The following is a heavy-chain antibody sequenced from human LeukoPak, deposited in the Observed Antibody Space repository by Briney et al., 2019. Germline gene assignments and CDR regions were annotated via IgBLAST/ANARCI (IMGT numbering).Heavy chain of an antibody. D-gene: IGHD5-18*01. CDR2: IYYSGST. CDR3: ARDTAMVHFDY. CDR1: GGSISSYY. V-gene: IGHV4-59*01. J-gene: IGHJ4*02. Sequence: SETLSLTCTVSGGSISSYYWSWIRQPPGKGLEWIGYIYYSGSTNCNPSLKSRVTISVDTSKNQFSLKLSSVTAADTAVYYCARDTAMVHFDYWGQGTLVTVSS.